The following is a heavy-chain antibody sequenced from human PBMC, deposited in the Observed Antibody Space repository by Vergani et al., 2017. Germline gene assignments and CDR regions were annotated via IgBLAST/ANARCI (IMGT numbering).Heavy chain of an antibody. Sequence: QVPLVQSGAEVKKPGASVKVSCKVSGYTLTELSMPWVRPAPGQGLEWMGGFDPEDGETIYAQKFQGRVTMTEDTSTDTAYMELSSLRSEDTAVYYCATDNGGFGVVPARRGFDYWGQGTLVTVSS. V-gene: IGHV1-24*01. CDR1: GYTLTELS. D-gene: IGHD2-2*01. CDR3: ATDNGGFGVVPARRGFDY. J-gene: IGHJ4*02. CDR2: FDPEDGET.